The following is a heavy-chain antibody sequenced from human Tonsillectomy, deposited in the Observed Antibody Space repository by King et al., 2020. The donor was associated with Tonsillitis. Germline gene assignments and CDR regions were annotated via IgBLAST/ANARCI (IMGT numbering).Heavy chain of an antibody. CDR2: ISWNSGSI. D-gene: IGHD2-2*01. V-gene: IGHV3-9*01. J-gene: IGHJ6*02. CDR1: GFTFDDYA. Sequence: VQLVESGGGLVQPGRSLRLSCAASGFTFDDYAMHWVRQAPGKGLEWVSGISWNSGSIGYADSVKGRFTISRDNAKNSLYLQMNSLRAEDTALYYCAKIVVVVVPAAMRHRYYYGMDVWGQGTTVTVSS. CDR3: AKIVVVVVPAAMRHRYYYGMDV.